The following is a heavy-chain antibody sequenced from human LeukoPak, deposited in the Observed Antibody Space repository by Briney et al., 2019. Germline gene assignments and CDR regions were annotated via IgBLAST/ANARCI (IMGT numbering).Heavy chain of an antibody. D-gene: IGHD6-19*01. CDR1: GGSISSSSHY. J-gene: IGHJ3*02. CDR3: ARDRRAVVVDI. Sequence: PSETLSLTCTVSGGSISSSSHYWGWIRQPPGKGLEWIGSIYYSGSTYYNPSLKSRVTISVDTSKNQFSLKLSSVTAADTAVYYCARDRRAVVVDIWGQGTMVTVSS. V-gene: IGHV4-39*02. CDR2: IYYSGST.